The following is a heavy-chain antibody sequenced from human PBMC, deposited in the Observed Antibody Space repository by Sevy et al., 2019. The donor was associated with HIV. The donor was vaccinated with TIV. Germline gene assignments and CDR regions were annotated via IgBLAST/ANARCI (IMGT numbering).Heavy chain of an antibody. V-gene: IGHV3-30-3*01. D-gene: IGHD2-2*03. CDR1: RFGFSDHA. Sequence: GGSLRLSCAASRFGFSDHAMHWVRQAPGKGLEWLGVISHDGVSAFYVDTVKGRFTISRDNSRNILYLQIKSLSPDDTAMYYCALAGMADDDYEWGIGYFDYWGQGSLVTVSS. CDR2: ISHDGVSA. J-gene: IGHJ4*02. CDR3: ALAGMADDDYEWGIGYFDY.